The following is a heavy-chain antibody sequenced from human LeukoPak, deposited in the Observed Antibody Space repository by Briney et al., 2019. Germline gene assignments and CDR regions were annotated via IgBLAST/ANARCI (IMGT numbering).Heavy chain of an antibody. CDR3: AREATGGLRGEYYFDY. Sequence: GGSRRLSCAASGFTFSSYSMNWVRQAPGKGLEWVSSISSSSSYIYYADSAKGRFTISRDNAKNSLYLQMNSLRAEDTAVYYCAREATGGLRGEYYFDYWGQGTLVTVSS. D-gene: IGHD1-14*01. V-gene: IGHV3-21*01. J-gene: IGHJ4*02. CDR1: GFTFSSYS. CDR2: ISSSSSYI.